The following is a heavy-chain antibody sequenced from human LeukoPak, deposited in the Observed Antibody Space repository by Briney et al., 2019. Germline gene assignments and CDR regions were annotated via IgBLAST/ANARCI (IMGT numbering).Heavy chain of an antibody. V-gene: IGHV3-23*01. CDR1: GFTFSSYA. CDR2: ISGSGGST. D-gene: IGHD3-9*01. Sequence: GGSLRLSCAASGFTFSSYAMSWVRQAPGKGLEWVSAISGSGGSTYYADSVKGRFTISRDNSKNTLYLQMNSLRAEDTAVYYCAKALMTGYYLYYYYYMDVWGKGTTVTVSS. J-gene: IGHJ6*03. CDR3: AKALMTGYYLYYYYYMDV.